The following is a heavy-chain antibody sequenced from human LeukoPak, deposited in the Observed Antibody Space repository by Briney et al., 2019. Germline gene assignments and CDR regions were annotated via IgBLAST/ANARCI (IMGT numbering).Heavy chain of an antibody. CDR1: GGTFSSYA. CDR2: IIPIFGTA. CDR3: TTKYYGQYYYYYYMDV. D-gene: IGHD2/OR15-2a*01. J-gene: IGHJ6*03. V-gene: IGHV1-69*05. Sequence: SVKVSCKASGGTFSSYAISWVRQAPGQGLEWMGGIIPIFGTANYAQKFQGRVTITTDESTSSAYMELSSLRSEDTAVYYCTTKYYGQYYYYYYMDVWGEGTTVTVSS.